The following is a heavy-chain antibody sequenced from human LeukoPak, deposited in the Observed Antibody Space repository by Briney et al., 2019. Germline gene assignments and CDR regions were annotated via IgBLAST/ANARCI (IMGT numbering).Heavy chain of an antibody. J-gene: IGHJ6*02. V-gene: IGHV3-30-3*01. Sequence: GGSLRLSRSASGITLMSYTIHWLRRAPGKGLEWLTLVLDNTDFAYHADSVKGRFIISRDTSKNVVYLQMNSLRPEDTAVYYCASEPGLSRGAVYAMDVWGQGTTVTVSS. CDR1: GITLMSYT. CDR3: ASEPGLSRGAVYAMDV. CDR2: VLDNTDFA. D-gene: IGHD3-22*01.